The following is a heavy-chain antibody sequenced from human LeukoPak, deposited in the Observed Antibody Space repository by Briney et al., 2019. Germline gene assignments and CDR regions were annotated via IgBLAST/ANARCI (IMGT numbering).Heavy chain of an antibody. D-gene: IGHD6-13*01. CDR3: AREGHSSSWYGVRYYYYYMDV. J-gene: IGHJ6*03. CDR2: IYYSGST. CDR1: GGSISSSSYY. Sequence: SETLSLTCTVSGGSISSSSYYWGWIRQPPGKGLEWIGSIYYSGSTYYNPSLKSRVTISVDTSKNQFVLKLSSVTAADTAVYYCAREGHSSSWYGVRYYYYYMDVWGKGTTVTVSS. V-gene: IGHV4-39*06.